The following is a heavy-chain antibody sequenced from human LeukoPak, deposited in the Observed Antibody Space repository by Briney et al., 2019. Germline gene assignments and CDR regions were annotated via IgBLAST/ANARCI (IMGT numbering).Heavy chain of an antibody. CDR1: GYTFTGYY. V-gene: IGHV1-2*02. D-gene: IGHD2-15*01. J-gene: IGHJ4*02. Sequence: ASVKVSCKASGYTFTGYYMHWVRQAPGQGLEWMGWINPNSGGTNYAQQFQGRLTMTRDTSISTAYMELSRLRSDDTAVYYCARDRIDCSGGSCYSPFGFDYWGQGTLVTVSS. CDR2: INPNSGGT. CDR3: ARDRIDCSGGSCYSPFGFDY.